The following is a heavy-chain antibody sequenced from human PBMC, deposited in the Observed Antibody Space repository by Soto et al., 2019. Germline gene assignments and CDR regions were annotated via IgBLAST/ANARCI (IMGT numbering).Heavy chain of an antibody. V-gene: IGHV1-58*01. J-gene: IGHJ6*02. Sequence: QMQLVQSGPEVKKPGTSVKVSCKASGFTFTSSAVQWVRQARGQRLEWIGWIVVGSGNTNYAQKFQERVTITRDMSTSTAYMELSSLRSEDTAVYYCAAEGKSSGYHYYYGMDVWGQGTTVTVSS. CDR3: AAEGKSSGYHYYYGMDV. D-gene: IGHD3-22*01. CDR1: GFTFTSSA. CDR2: IVVGSGNT.